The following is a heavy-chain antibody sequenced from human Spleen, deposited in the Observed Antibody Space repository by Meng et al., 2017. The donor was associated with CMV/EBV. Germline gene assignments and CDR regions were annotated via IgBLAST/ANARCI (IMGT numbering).Heavy chain of an antibody. CDR2: TSASGGST. CDR1: GFTFDDYA. D-gene: IGHD6-13*01. V-gene: IGHV3-23*01. J-gene: IGHJ4*02. CDR3: AKVDSSSWWILRYFDY. Sequence: GESLKISCAASGFTFDDYAMHWVRQAPGKGLEWVSATSASGGSTYYADSLKGRFTISRDNSKNTLYLQMNSLRAEDTAVYYCAKVDSSSWWILRYFDYWGQGTLVTVSS.